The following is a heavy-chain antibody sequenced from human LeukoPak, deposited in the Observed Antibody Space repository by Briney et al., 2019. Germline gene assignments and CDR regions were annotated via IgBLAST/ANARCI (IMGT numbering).Heavy chain of an antibody. Sequence: SETLSLTCTVSGGSISSGDYYWSWIRQPPGKGLEWIGYIYYSGSTYYNPSLKSRVTISVDTSKNQFSLKLSSVTAADTAVYYCARTIAAAGPPANFDCWGQGTLVTVSS. CDR1: GGSISSGDYY. CDR3: ARTIAAAGPPANFDC. CDR2: IYYSGST. J-gene: IGHJ4*02. D-gene: IGHD6-13*01. V-gene: IGHV4-30-4*08.